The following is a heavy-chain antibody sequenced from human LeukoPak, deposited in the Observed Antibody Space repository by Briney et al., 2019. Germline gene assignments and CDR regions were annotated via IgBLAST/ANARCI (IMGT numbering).Heavy chain of an antibody. CDR1: GFTFTNYA. J-gene: IGHJ4*01. CDR3: VVVSYCAVDCYDY. D-gene: IGHD2-21*01. CDR2: ISGSGGRT. V-gene: IGHV3-23*01. Sequence: PGGSLRLSCAASGFTFTNYAMSWVRQAPGKGLEWVSAISGSGGRTYYADSVRGRFTISRDNSKSTVYVQMSSLRAEDTAVYFCVVVSYCAVDCYDYWGHGTLVTVSS.